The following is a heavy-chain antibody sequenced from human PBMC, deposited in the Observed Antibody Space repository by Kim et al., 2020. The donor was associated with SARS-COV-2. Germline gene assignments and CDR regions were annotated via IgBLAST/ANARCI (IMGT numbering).Heavy chain of an antibody. V-gene: IGHV4-31*02. J-gene: IGHJ3*02. D-gene: IGHD7-27*01. Sequence: NPSLKSRVTSSGETSKNPFALYLRSVTAADTAVYYCARSWGSGDLDAFDIWGQGTMVTVSS. CDR3: ARSWGSGDLDAFDI.